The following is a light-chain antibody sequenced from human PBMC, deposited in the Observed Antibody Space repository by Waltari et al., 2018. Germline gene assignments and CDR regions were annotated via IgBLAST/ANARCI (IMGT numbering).Light chain of an antibody. CDR2: CAS. CDR1: QSVLCNSNVKNY. Sequence: QSVLCNSNVKNYLAWDRQKPGQPPRLLISCASTRESGVPDRFSGSGSGTDFTLTISNLQAEDVAVYYCQQYYRSRTFGQGTKVEIK. J-gene: IGKJ1*01. CDR3: QQYYRSRT. V-gene: IGKV4-1*01.